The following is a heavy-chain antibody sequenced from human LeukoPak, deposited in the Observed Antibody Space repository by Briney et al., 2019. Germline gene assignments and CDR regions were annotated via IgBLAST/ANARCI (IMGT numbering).Heavy chain of an antibody. CDR1: GFTFSSYA. J-gene: IGHJ5*02. V-gene: IGHV3-30-3*02. CDR2: ISYDGSNK. CDR3: AKLTTVVTPWFDP. Sequence: GGSLRLSCAASGFTFSSYAMHWVRQAPGKGLEWVAVISYDGSNKYYADSVKGRFTISRDNSKNTLYLQMNSLRAEDTAVYYCAKLTTVVTPWFDPWGQGALVTVSS. D-gene: IGHD4-17*01.